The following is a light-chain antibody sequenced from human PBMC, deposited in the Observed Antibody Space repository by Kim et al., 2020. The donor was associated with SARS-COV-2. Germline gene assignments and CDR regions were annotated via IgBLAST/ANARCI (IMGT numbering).Light chain of an antibody. CDR2: GKN. CDR3: KSWDSSGNHNWV. V-gene: IGLV3-19*02. CDR1: SLRSYY. Sequence: SSELTQDPAVSEALGQTVRITCQGDSLRSYYASWYQQKPGQAPVRVIYGKNNRPSGIPDRFSGSSSGNTASLTITGAQAEDEADYYCKSWDSSGNHNWVFGGGTQLTVL. J-gene: IGLJ3*02.